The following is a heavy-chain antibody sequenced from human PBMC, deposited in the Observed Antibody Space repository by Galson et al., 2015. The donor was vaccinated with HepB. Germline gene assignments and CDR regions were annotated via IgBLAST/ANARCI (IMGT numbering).Heavy chain of an antibody. Sequence: SLRLSCAASGFTFSSYAMTWVRQAPGKGLESVSTISGSGGTTYYADSVKGRFTISRDNSKNTLCLEINSLRAEDTAVYYCANPIRNWNVRLWGQGTLVTVSS. D-gene: IGHD1-1*01. CDR3: ANPIRNWNVRL. V-gene: IGHV3-23*01. CDR2: ISGSGGTT. J-gene: IGHJ4*02. CDR1: GFTFSSYA.